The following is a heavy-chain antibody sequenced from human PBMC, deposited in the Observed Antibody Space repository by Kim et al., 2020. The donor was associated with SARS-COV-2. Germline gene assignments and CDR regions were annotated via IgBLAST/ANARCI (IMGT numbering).Heavy chain of an antibody. Sequence: GRFTMSRDNAKNSLYLQMSSLRAEDTAVYYCAKALGGSGWFDGYYYGMDVWGQGTTVTVSS. D-gene: IGHD6-19*01. J-gene: IGHJ6*02. CDR3: AKALGGSGWFDGYYYGMDV. V-gene: IGHV3-11*01.